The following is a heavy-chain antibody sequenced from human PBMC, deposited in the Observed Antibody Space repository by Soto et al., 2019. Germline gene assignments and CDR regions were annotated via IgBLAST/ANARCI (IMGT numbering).Heavy chain of an antibody. CDR1: GFTFRTSW. J-gene: IGHJ4*02. V-gene: IGHV3-74*03. Sequence: EVQLVESGGGLVQPGGSLRLSCAASGFTFRTSWMYWVRQPPGKGLVWVSRINDDGSTTTYADSVKGRFTISRDNAKNTLFMQMDSLRAEDMGVYYCARGNYDPDYWGQGTLVTVSS. D-gene: IGHD3-22*01. CDR3: ARGNYDPDY. CDR2: INDDGSTT.